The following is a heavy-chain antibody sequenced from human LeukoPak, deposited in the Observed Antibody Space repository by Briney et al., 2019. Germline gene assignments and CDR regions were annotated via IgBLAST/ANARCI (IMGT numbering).Heavy chain of an antibody. CDR1: GFTFNSYN. D-gene: IGHD1-26*01. V-gene: IGHV3-21*01. CDR2: ITSSSTYM. J-gene: IGHJ6*03. Sequence: GGSLRLSCAASGFTFNSYNMNWVRQAPGKGLEWVSSITSSSTYMYYADSVKGRFTISRDNARNSLYLQMNSLRAEDAAVYYCARDPYSGGYGNDYYYYMDVWGKGTTVTISS. CDR3: ARDPYSGGYGNDYYYYMDV.